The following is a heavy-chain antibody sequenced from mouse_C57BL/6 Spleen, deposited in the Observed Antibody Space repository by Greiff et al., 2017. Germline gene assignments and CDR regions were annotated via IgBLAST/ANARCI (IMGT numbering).Heavy chain of an antibody. CDR3: VRECPFTTVVAPYFDY. Sequence: EVQVVESGGGLVQPKGSLKLSCAASGFTFNTYAMHWVRQAPGKGLEWVARIRSKSSNYATYYADSVKDRFTISRDDSQSMLYLQMNNLKTEDTAMYYCVRECPFTTVVAPYFDYWGQGTTLTVSS. CDR1: GFTFNTYA. CDR2: IRSKSSNYAT. J-gene: IGHJ2*01. V-gene: IGHV10-3*01. D-gene: IGHD1-1*01.